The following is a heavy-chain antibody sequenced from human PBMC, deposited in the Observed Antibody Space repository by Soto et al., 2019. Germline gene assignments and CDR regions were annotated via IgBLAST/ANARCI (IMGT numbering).Heavy chain of an antibody. D-gene: IGHD5-18*01. CDR1: GFTFGDYA. CDR2: IRSKAYGGTT. V-gene: IGHV3-49*04. CDR3: TRDQSYGYFDY. Sequence: LRLSCTASGFTFGDYAMSWVRQAPRKGLEWVGFIRSKAYGGTTEYAASVKGRFTISRDDSKSIAYLQMNSLKTEDTAVYYCTRDQSYGYFDYWGQGTLVTVSS. J-gene: IGHJ4*02.